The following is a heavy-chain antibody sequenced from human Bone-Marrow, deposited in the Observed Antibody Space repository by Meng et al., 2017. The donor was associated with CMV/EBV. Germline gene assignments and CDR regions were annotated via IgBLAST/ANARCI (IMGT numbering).Heavy chain of an antibody. Sequence: SCAASGFSFSSYSMNWVRQAPGKGLEWVSSISSSSSYIYYADSVKGRFTISSDNAKNSLYLQMNGLRAEDTAVYYCASWAQGGGDYWGQGTQVTVSS. CDR1: GFSFSSYS. D-gene: IGHD3-16*01. J-gene: IGHJ4*02. CDR3: ASWAQGGGDY. CDR2: ISSSSSYI. V-gene: IGHV3-21*01.